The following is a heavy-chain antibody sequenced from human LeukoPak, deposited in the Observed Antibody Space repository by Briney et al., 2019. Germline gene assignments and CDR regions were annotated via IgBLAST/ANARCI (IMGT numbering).Heavy chain of an antibody. CDR3: ARTGHCTNGVCLPYYYYYYMDV. CDR2: INPNSGGT. Sequence: GASVKVSCKASGYTFTGYYMHWVRQAPGQGLEWMGWINPNSGGTNYAQKFQGRVTMTRDTSISTAYMELRSLRSDDTAVYYCARTGHCTNGVCLPYYYYYYMDVWGKGTTVTVSS. CDR1: GYTFTGYY. J-gene: IGHJ6*03. V-gene: IGHV1-2*02. D-gene: IGHD2-8*01.